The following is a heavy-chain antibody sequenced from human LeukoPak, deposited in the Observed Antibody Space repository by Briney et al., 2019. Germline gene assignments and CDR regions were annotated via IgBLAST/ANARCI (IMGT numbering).Heavy chain of an antibody. Sequence: ASVKVSCKVSGYTLTELSMHWVRQAPGKGLEWMGGFDPEDGETIYAQKFQGRVTMTEDTSTDTAYMELSSLRSEDTTVYYCATGVAVAGTWDYWGQGTLVTVSS. V-gene: IGHV1-24*01. CDR3: ATGVAVAGTWDY. J-gene: IGHJ4*02. D-gene: IGHD6-19*01. CDR1: GYTLTELS. CDR2: FDPEDGET.